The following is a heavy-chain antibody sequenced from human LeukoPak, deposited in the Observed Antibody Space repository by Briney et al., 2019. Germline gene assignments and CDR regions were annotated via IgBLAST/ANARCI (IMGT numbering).Heavy chain of an antibody. CDR3: ARGLDYGLYYWYYYMDV. J-gene: IGHJ6*03. Sequence: ASVKVSCKASGYTFTSYDINWVRQAPGQGLEWMGWMNPNSGNTGYAQKVQGRVTMTRNTSISTAYMELSSLRSEDTAVYYCARGLDYGLYYWYYYMDVWGKGTTVTVSS. CDR1: GYTFTSYD. CDR2: MNPNSGNT. D-gene: IGHD4-17*01. V-gene: IGHV1-8*01.